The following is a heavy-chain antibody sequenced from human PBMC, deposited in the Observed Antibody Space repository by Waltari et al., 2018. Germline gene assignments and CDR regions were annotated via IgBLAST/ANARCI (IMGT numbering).Heavy chain of an antibody. Sequence: QLQLQESGPGLVKPSETLSLTCTVSGGSISSSSYYWGWIRQPPGKGLEWIGSIYYSGSTYYNPALKSRFTISVDTSKNQFSLKLSSVTAADTAVYYCARVPSRVLTGYYYYYYGMDVWGQGTTVTVSS. CDR2: IYYSGST. CDR1: GGSISSSSYY. J-gene: IGHJ6*02. V-gene: IGHV4-39*07. D-gene: IGHD3-9*01. CDR3: ARVPSRVLTGYYYYYYGMDV.